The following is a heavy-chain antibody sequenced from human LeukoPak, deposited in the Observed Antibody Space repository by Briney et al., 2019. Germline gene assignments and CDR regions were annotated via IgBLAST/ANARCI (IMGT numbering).Heavy chain of an antibody. CDR3: ARYYIAAAGIDY. Sequence: PSETLPLTCAVYGGSFSGYYWSWIRQPPGKGLEWIGEINHSGSTNYNPSLKSRVTISVDTSKNQFSLELSSVTAADTAVYYCARYYIAAAGIDYWGQGTLVTVSS. CDR2: INHSGST. CDR1: GGSFSGYY. V-gene: IGHV4-34*01. J-gene: IGHJ4*02. D-gene: IGHD6-13*01.